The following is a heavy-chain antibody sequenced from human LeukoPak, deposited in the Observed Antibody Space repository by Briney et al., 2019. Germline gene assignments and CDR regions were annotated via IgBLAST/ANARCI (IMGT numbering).Heavy chain of an antibody. Sequence: GGSLRLSCAASGFTFSSYAMHWVRQAPGKGLEWVAVISYDGSNKYYADSVKGRFTISRDNSKNTLYLQMNSLRAEDTAVYYCAREIAAAGYGMDVWGQGTTVTVSS. CDR2: ISYDGSNK. CDR1: GFTFSSYA. J-gene: IGHJ6*02. D-gene: IGHD6-13*01. V-gene: IGHV3-30-3*01. CDR3: AREIAAAGYGMDV.